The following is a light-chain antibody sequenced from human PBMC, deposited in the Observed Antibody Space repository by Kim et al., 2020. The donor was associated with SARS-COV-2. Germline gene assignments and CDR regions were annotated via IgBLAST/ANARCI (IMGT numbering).Light chain of an antibody. CDR2: GAS. V-gene: IGKV1-12*01. CDR3: QQANSFPIT. CDR1: QGMSTW. J-gene: IGKJ5*01. Sequence: ASVGDRVTITCRASQGMSTWLAWYQQSPGKAPKLLIYGASNLQSGVPSRFSGSGSGTDFTLTINSLQPEDFATYYCQQANSFPITFGQGTRLEIK.